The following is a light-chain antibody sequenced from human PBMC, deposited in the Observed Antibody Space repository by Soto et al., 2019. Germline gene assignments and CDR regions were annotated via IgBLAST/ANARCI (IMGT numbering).Light chain of an antibody. CDR3: QQYNNWPWT. Sequence: EIVMTQSPATLSVSPGERATLSCRASQSVATNLAWYQQKPGQPPRLLIYGASTRATGIPARFSGSGSGTEFNLTISSLQSVDFAVYSCQQYNNWPWTFGQGTKVDIK. V-gene: IGKV3-15*01. J-gene: IGKJ1*01. CDR1: QSVATN. CDR2: GAS.